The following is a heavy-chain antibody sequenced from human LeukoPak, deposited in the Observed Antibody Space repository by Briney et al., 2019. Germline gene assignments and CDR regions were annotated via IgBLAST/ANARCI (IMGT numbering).Heavy chain of an antibody. J-gene: IGHJ6*02. Sequence: PGGSLRLSCAASGFTFSSYRMNWVRQAPGKGLEWVSSISSSSSYTYYADSVKGRFTISRDNAKNSLYLQMNSLRAEDTAVYYCARDRYCSGGSCYEGWGMDVWGQGTTVTVSS. CDR2: ISSSSSYT. CDR3: ARDRYCSGGSCYEGWGMDV. V-gene: IGHV3-21*01. CDR1: GFTFSSYR. D-gene: IGHD2-15*01.